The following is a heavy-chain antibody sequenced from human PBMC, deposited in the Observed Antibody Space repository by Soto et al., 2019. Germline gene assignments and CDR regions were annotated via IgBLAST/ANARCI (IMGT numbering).Heavy chain of an antibody. Sequence: SETLSLPCIVSDGSISSSSYYWGWIRQPPGKGREWIGSIYYSGSTYYNPSLKSRVTISVDTPKNQFSLKLSSVTAADTAVDYCAGSSGYYNEFDYWGQGTLVTVSS. V-gene: IGHV4-39*01. J-gene: IGHJ4*02. CDR3: AGSSGYYNEFDY. CDR2: IYYSGST. D-gene: IGHD3-22*01. CDR1: DGSISSSSYY.